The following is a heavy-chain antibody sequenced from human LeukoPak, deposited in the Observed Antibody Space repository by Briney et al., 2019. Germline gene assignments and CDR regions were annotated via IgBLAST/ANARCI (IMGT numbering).Heavy chain of an antibody. V-gene: IGHV4-39*01. CDR3: ARQLAAGNDGFDV. Sequence: SETLSLTCSVPGVSIYSSTYYWAWIRQPPGKGLEFIGSIYYNEDTFHNPSLKSRLTISVDTSANLFSLRLTSVTAADTATYYCARQLAAGNDGFDVWGQGTVVTVSS. CDR2: IYYNEDT. J-gene: IGHJ3*01. CDR1: GVSIYSSTYY. D-gene: IGHD2-15*01.